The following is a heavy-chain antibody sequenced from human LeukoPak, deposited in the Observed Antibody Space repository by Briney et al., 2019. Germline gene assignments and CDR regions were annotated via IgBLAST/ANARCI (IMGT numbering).Heavy chain of an antibody. V-gene: IGHV3-73*01. CDR1: GFTFSGSA. CDR2: IRSKANSYAT. CDR3: TTSSSWYLSAFDY. D-gene: IGHD6-13*01. Sequence: GGSLRLSCAASGFTFSGSAMHWVRQASGKGLEWVGRIRSKANSYATAYAASVKGRFTISRDDSKNTAYLQMNSLKTEDTAVYYCTTSSSWYLSAFDYWGQGTTVTVSS. J-gene: IGHJ4*03.